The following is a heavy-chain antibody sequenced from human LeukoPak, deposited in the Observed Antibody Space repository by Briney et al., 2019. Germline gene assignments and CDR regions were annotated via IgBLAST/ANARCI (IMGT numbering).Heavy chain of an antibody. J-gene: IGHJ4*02. CDR1: GFSFTKFA. D-gene: IGHD3-22*01. CDR3: AKDFYDSGLYYYCVFDS. V-gene: IGHV3-23*01. CDR2: ISSRSTHT. Sequence: GGSLSLSCAASGFSFTKFAMSWVRQAPGRGLEWVSGISSRSTHTYYADSVKGRFTMSRDNYKNTVYLNMNSLRAEDTGVYYCAKDFYDSGLYYYCVFDSRGLGAMAMVSS.